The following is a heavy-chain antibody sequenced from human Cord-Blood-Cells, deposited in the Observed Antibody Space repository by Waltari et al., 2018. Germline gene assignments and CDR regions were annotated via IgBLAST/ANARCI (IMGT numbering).Heavy chain of an antibody. D-gene: IGHD2-2*01. CDR2: INHSGST. J-gene: IGHJ4*02. Sequence: QVQLQQWGAGLLKPSETLSLTCAVYGGSFSGYYWSWIRQPPGKGLEWIGEINHSGSTNYNPSLKSRVTISVDTSKNQFSLKLSSVTAADTAVYYCARDCSSTSCYDYWGQGTLVTVSS. CDR1: GGSFSGYY. V-gene: IGHV4-34*01. CDR3: ARDCSSTSCYDY.